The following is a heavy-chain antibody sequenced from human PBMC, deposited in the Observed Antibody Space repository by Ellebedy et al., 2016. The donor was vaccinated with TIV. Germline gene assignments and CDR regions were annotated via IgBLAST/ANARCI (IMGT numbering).Heavy chain of an antibody. D-gene: IGHD3-22*01. CDR3: ARRSGYYFDFDY. V-gene: IGHV1-18*01. Sequence: ASVKVSXXASGYTFTNYGISWVRQAPGQGLEWMGWISIYNGNTNYAQKVQGRVTITTDTSTTTAYMELRSLKSDDTAVYYCARRSGYYFDFDYWGQGTLVTVSS. CDR1: GYTFTNYG. CDR2: ISIYNGNT. J-gene: IGHJ4*02.